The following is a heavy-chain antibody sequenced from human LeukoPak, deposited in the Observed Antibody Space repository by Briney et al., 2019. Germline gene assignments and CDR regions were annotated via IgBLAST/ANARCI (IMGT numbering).Heavy chain of an antibody. J-gene: IGHJ5*02. CDR3: TASYDYGDENWFDP. CDR1: GGTFSSYA. CDR2: IIPIFGTA. Sequence: SVKVSCKASGGTFSSYAISWVRQAPGQGLEWMGGIIPIFGTANYAQKFQGRVTITADESTSTAYMELSSLRSEDTAVYYCTASYDYGDENWFDPWGQGTLVTVSS. V-gene: IGHV1-69*01. D-gene: IGHD4-17*01.